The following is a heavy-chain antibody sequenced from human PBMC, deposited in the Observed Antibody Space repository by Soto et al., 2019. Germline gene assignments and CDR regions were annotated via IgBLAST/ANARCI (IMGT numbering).Heavy chain of an antibody. CDR1: GFTFKDYG. CDR2: IRFDESNK. D-gene: IGHD1-26*01. Sequence: QVQLVESGGVVVLPGASLRLYCAASGFTFKDYGMHWVRQTPGKGLAWVAVIRFDESNKYYSDSVKALFSISRDNSKNTVYLQTNSVRADDTAVYYCASYLWDACFDYWGQGTLVTVSS. J-gene: IGHJ4*02. CDR3: ASYLWDACFDY. V-gene: IGHV3-33*01.